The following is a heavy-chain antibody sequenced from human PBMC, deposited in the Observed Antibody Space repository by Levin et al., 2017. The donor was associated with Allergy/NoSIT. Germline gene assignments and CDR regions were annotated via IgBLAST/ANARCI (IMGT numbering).Heavy chain of an antibody. J-gene: IGHJ4*02. CDR3: ATGADGSGRMNF. V-gene: IGHV5-10-1*01. Sequence: GESLKISCKASGYTFTSYWISWVRQMPGRGLEWMSKIDPRDSNTNYSPAFEGRVIVSVDKSITTAYLQWTSLKASDTAMYFCATGADGSGRMNFWGQGTLVTVAS. D-gene: IGHD3-10*01. CDR2: IDPRDSNT. CDR1: GYTFTSYW.